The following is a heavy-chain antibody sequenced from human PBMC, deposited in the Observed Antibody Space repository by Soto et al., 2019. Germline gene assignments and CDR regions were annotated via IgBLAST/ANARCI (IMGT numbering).Heavy chain of an antibody. V-gene: IGHV1-8*02. CDR1: GYTFTSYG. CDR3: ARGSFCYYYYYYYYGMYV. D-gene: IGHD3-22*01. CDR2: MNPNSGNT. J-gene: IGHJ6*04. Sequence: ASVKVSCKASGYTFTSYGINWVRQATGQGLEWMGWMNPNSGNTGYAQKFQGRVTMTRNTSISTAYMELSSLRSEDTAVYYCARGSFCYYYYYYYYGMYVWGKGSTVPVSS.